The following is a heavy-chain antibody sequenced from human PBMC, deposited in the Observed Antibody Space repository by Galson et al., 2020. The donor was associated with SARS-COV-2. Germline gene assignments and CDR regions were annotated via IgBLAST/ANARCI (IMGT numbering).Heavy chain of an antibody. V-gene: IGHV3-7*01. CDR1: GFSIGNYW. CDR3: TVGHYAGPE. CDR2: IKADRNER. D-gene: IGHD4-17*01. Sequence: QLGESLKISCAASGFSIGNYWINWVRQAPGKGLEWVVNIKADRNERFYVDSVKGRFTISSDNAKKTVFLQMNSLRVEDTGVYYCTVGHYAGPEWGQGTPVTVSS. J-gene: IGHJ4*02.